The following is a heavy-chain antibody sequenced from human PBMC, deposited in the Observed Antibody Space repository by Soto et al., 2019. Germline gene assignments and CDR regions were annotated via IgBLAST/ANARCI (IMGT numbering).Heavy chain of an antibody. CDR2: IKQDGSQK. V-gene: IGHV3-7*01. D-gene: IGHD1-26*01. CDR3: ARNMGSDPYYFDY. J-gene: IGHJ4*02. CDR1: GFTFSSFW. Sequence: PGGSLRLSCAASGFTFSSFWMNWVRQAPGKGLEWVANIKQDGSQKYYVDSMKGRFTISRDNAKNSLYLQMNSPRAEDTAVYYCARNMGSDPYYFDYWGQGALVTVSS.